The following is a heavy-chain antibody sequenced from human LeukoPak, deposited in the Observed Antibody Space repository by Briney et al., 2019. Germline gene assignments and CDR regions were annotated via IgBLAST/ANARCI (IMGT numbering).Heavy chain of an antibody. J-gene: IGHJ5*02. Sequence: SETLSLICTVSGGPISSCYWRWIRQPPGKGLEGIGYIYTSGSTNYNPSLKSRVTISVDTSNNQFSVKLSSVTAADTAVYYCARAEQRYCSGGSCYSGWFDPWGQGTLVTVSS. CDR2: IYTSGST. D-gene: IGHD2-15*01. CDR1: GGPISSCY. CDR3: ARAEQRYCSGGSCYSGWFDP. V-gene: IGHV4-4*08.